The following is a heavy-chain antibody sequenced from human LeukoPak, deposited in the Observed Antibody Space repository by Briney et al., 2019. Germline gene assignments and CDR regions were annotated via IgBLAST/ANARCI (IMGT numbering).Heavy chain of an antibody. V-gene: IGHV4-59*08. J-gene: IGHJ5*02. Sequence: SETLSLTCTVSGGSISSYYWSWIRQPPGKGLEWIGYIYYSGSTNYNPSLKSRVTISVDTSKNQFSLKLSSVTAADTAVYYCARRGGCCRGGRCYFWFHPWGQGTLLTVP. CDR1: GGSISSYY. D-gene: IGHD2-15*01. CDR3: ARRGGCCRGGRCYFWFHP. CDR2: IYYSGST.